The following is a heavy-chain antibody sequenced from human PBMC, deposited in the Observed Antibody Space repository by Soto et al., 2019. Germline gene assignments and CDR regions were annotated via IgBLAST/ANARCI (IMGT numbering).Heavy chain of an antibody. CDR3: AKNGTRIQKHSEP. Sequence: WVSXRLSCSPSVFSLFTFFVTLLRQAPGGGLEWVASITDSGYTASYEETVEGRFTVSRDNSKNKLNLQMNDLRAEDTATYYCAKNGTRIQKHSEPWGQGPLVT. CDR2: ITDSGYTA. CDR1: VFSLFTFF. D-gene: IGHD1-26*01. V-gene: IGHV3-23*01. J-gene: IGHJ4*02.